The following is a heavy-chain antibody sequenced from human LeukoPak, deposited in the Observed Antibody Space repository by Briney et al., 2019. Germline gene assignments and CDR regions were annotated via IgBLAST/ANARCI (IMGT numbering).Heavy chain of an antibody. V-gene: IGHV4-59*01. CDR1: GGSFSGYY. D-gene: IGHD7-27*01. CDR3: ARSVTGDYFDY. J-gene: IGHJ4*02. CDR2: VFYTGYT. Sequence: SETLSLTCAVYGGSFSGYYWSWVRQPPGKGLEWIGYVFYTGYTHYNPSLKSRVTISVDTSKNQFSLKLSSVTAADTAVYYCARSVTGDYFDYWGQGTLVTVSS.